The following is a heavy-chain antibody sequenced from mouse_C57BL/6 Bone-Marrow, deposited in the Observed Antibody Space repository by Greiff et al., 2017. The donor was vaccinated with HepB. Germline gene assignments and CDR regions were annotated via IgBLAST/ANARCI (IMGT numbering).Heavy chain of an antibody. D-gene: IGHD1-1*01. CDR1: GFTFSSYG. CDR3: AIYYYGSSPAWFAY. Sequence: EVKLEESGGDLVKPGGSLKLSCAASGFTFSSYGMSWVRQTPDKRLEWVATISSGGSYTYYPDSVKGRFTISRDNAKNTLYLQMSSLKSEDTAMYYCAIYYYGSSPAWFAYWGQGTLVTVSA. J-gene: IGHJ3*01. V-gene: IGHV5-6*02. CDR2: ISSGGSYT.